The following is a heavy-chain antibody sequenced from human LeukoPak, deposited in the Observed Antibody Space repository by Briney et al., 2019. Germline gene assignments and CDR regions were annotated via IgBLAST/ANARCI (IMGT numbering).Heavy chain of an antibody. CDR3: AREWSNNWFDP. CDR1: GYTFTSYA. Sequence: ASVTVSCKASGYTFTSYAMNWVRQAPGQGLEWMGWINTNTGNPTYAQGLTGRFVFSLDTSVSTAYLQISSLKAEDTAVYYCAREWSNNWFDPWGQGTLVTVSS. V-gene: IGHV7-4-1*02. CDR2: INTNTGNP. D-gene: IGHD1-26*01. J-gene: IGHJ5*02.